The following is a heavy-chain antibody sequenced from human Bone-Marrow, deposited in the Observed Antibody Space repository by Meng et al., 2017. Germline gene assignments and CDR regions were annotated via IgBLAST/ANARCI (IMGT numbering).Heavy chain of an antibody. CDR1: GFTVSSNY. Sequence: GESLKISCAASGFTVSSNYMNWVRQAPGKGLEWVSVIYSGGSTYYADSVKGRFTISRDNSKDTLYLQMNSLRAEDTAVYYCARRIPSLYYFDYWGQGTLVTVSS. CDR3: ARRIPSLYYFDY. V-gene: IGHV3-66*02. CDR2: IYSGGST. J-gene: IGHJ4*02.